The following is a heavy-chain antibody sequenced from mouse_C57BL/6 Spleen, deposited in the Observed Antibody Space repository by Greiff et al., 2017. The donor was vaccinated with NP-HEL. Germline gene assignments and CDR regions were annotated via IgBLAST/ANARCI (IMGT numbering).Heavy chain of an antibody. Sequence: EVHLVESGPGLVKPSQSLSLTCSVTGYSITSGYYWNWIRQFPGNKLEWMGYISYDGSNNYNPSLKNRISITRDTSKNQFFLKLNSVTTEDTATYYCARGDYYGSSYPLYFDYWGQGTTLTVSS. CDR3: ARGDYYGSSYPLYFDY. D-gene: IGHD1-1*01. J-gene: IGHJ2*01. CDR1: GYSITSGYY. CDR2: ISYDGSN. V-gene: IGHV3-6*01.